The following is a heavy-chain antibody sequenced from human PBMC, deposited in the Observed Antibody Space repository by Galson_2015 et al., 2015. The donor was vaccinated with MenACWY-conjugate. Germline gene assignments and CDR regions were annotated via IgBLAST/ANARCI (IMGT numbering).Heavy chain of an antibody. D-gene: IGHD6-19*01. V-gene: IGHV1-69*13. Sequence: SVKVSCKASGGTFSSYAISWVRQAPGQGLEWMGGIIPISGTANYAQKFQGRVTITAEESTSTAYMELSSLRSEDTAVYYCARNTDSSGWDDFDYWGQGTLVTVSS. CDR2: IIPISGTA. J-gene: IGHJ4*02. CDR1: GGTFSSYA. CDR3: ARNTDSSGWDDFDY.